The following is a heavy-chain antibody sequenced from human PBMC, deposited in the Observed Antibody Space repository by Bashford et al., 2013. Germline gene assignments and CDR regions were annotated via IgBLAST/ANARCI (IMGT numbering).Heavy chain of an antibody. CDR1: GGSISSGDYY. CDR3: ARVQIYSNYVWFDP. Sequence: SETLSLTCTVSGGSISSGDYYWSWIRQPPGKGLEWIAYIYYSGSTYYNPSLKSRVTMSVDTSENQFSLRLSSVTAADTAVYYCARVQIYSNYVWFDPWGQGTLVTVSS. CDR2: IYYSGST. J-gene: IGHJ5*02. V-gene: IGHV4-30-4*01. D-gene: IGHD4-11*01.